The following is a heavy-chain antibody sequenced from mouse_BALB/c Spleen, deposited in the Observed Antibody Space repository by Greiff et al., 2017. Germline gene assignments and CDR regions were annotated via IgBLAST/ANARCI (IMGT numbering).Heavy chain of an antibody. CDR1: GYSITSDYA. CDR2: ISYSGST. J-gene: IGHJ2*01. Sequence: EVKLMESGPGLVKPSQSLSLTCTVTGYSITSDYAWNWIRQFPGNKLEWMGYISYSGSTSYNPSLKSRISITRDTSKNQFFLQLNSVTTEDTATYYCARFDGYSFDYWGQGTTLTVSS. CDR3: ARFDGYSFDY. V-gene: IGHV3-2*02. D-gene: IGHD2-3*01.